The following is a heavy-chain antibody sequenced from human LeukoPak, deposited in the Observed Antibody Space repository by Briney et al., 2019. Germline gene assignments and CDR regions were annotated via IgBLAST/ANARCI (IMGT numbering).Heavy chain of an antibody. J-gene: IGHJ4*02. CDR2: INHSGST. CDR1: GGSFSGYY. CDR3: ARASDGDRADS. V-gene: IGHV4-34*01. D-gene: IGHD4-17*01. Sequence: SETLSLTCAVYGGSFSGYYWSWIRQPPGKGLEWIGEINHSGSTNYNPSLKSRVAISIDTSRNFFSLRLTSVTAADTAVYFCARASDGDRADSWGQGTLVTVAS.